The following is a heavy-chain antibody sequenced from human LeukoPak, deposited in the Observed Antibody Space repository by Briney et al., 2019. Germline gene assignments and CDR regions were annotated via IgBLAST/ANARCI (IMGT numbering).Heavy chain of an antibody. CDR1: GYTFTSYG. D-gene: IGHD3-22*01. CDR3: AGDPPSYYYYDSSGYYKVFDY. CDR2: ISAYNGNT. V-gene: IGHV1-18*01. Sequence: GASVKVSCKASGYTFTSYGISWVRQAPGQGLEWMGWISAYNGNTNYAQKLQGRVTMTTDTSTSTAYMELRSLRSDDTAVYYCAGDPPSYYYYDSSGYYKVFDYWGQGTLVTVSS. J-gene: IGHJ4*02.